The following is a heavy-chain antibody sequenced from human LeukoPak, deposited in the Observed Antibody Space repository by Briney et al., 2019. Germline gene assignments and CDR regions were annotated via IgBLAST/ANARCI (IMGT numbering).Heavy chain of an antibody. V-gene: IGHV1-46*01. J-gene: IGHJ5*02. CDR2: INPSGGST. Sequence: ASVKVSCKASGYTFTSYYMHWVQQAPGQGLEWMGIINPSGGSTSYAQKFQGRVTMTRDTSTSTVYMELSSLRSEDTAVYYCARDRLRFDSSGYYRRLSWFDPWGQGTLVTVSS. CDR3: ARDRLRFDSSGYYRRLSWFDP. CDR1: GYTFTSYY. D-gene: IGHD3-22*01.